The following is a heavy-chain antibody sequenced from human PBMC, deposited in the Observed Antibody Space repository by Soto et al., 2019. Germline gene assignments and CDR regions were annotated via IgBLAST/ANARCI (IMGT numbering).Heavy chain of an antibody. CDR1: GYPFTGPY. CDR3: ARDFWTYTHGVDG. Sequence: ASVKVSCRASGYPFTGPYIYWVRQAPGRGLEGMGCINPSSGGTEFAEKFQGRVTVTRDTSIRTVFLELNSVTSDDTGGYFCARDFWTYTHGVDGWGQGTEITFSS. CDR2: INPSSGGT. J-gene: IGHJ6*01. V-gene: IGHV1-2*02. D-gene: IGHD3-3*01.